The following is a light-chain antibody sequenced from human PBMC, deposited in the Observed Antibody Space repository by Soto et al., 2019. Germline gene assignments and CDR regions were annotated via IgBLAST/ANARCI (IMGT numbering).Light chain of an antibody. V-gene: IGLV9-49*03. CDR3: GADHDSWRNFVVV. J-gene: IGLJ2*01. CDR1: SGYSNYK. CDR2: VDTGGIVG. Sequence: QSVLTQPPSASASLGASVTLTCTLNSGYSNYKVDWYQQRPGKGPRFVMRVDTGGIVGSKGDGVPDRFSGLGSGLNRYLTIRNIQSEDESTYRCGADHDSWRNFVVVFRGGTKLTVL.